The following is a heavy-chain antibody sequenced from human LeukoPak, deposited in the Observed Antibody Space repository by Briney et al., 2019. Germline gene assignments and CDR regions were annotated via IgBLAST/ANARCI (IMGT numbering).Heavy chain of an antibody. V-gene: IGHV3-30*04. CDR3: ARGEAAAGTFNVDYFDY. Sequence: GGSLRLSCAASGFTFSSYAMHWVRQAPGKGLEWVAVISYDGSNKYYADSVKGRFTISRDNAKNSLYLQMNSLRAEDTAVYYCARGEAAAGTFNVDYFDYWGQGTLVTVSS. D-gene: IGHD6-13*01. CDR2: ISYDGSNK. J-gene: IGHJ4*02. CDR1: GFTFSSYA.